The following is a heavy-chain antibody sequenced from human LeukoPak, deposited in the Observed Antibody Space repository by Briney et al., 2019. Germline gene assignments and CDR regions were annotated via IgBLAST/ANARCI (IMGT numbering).Heavy chain of an antibody. CDR2: IWYDGSNK. Sequence: GGSLRLPCAASGFTFSTYGRHWVRQAPGKGLEWVALIWYDGSNKYYADSVKGRFTISRDNSKNTLYLQMNSLRAEDTAVYYCAKDLRYYDFWSGLADYWGQGTLVTVSS. CDR3: AKDLRYYDFWSGLADY. J-gene: IGHJ4*02. CDR1: GFTFSTYG. D-gene: IGHD3-3*01. V-gene: IGHV3-33*06.